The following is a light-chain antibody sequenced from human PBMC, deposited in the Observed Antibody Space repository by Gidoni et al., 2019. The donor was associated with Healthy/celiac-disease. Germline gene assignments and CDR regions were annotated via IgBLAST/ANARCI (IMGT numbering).Light chain of an antibody. CDR1: QSVLYSSNNKNY. Sequence: LLTQSPDFLAVSLGERATINCKSSQSVLYSSNNKNYLAWYQQKPGHPPKLLIYWASTRESGVPDRFSGRGSGTDFTRTISSLQAEDVAVYYCQQYYSTPLTCGGGTKVEIK. J-gene: IGKJ4*01. V-gene: IGKV4-1*01. CDR3: QQYYSTPLT. CDR2: WAS.